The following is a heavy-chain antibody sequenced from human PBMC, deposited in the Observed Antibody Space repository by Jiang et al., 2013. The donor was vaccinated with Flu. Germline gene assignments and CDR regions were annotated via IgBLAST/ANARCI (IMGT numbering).Heavy chain of an antibody. V-gene: IGHV2-5*02. CDR2: IYWDDDE. CDR3: ARMYYFGSGSDYNVWFDP. D-gene: IGHD3-10*01. Sequence: KPTQTLTLTCTFSGFALTTSGVGVGWIRQPPGKALEWLALIYWDDDERYSPSLKTRLTITKDTSKNQVVLTMTNMDPVDTATYFCARMYYFGSGSDYNVWFDPWGQGTLVTVSS. J-gene: IGHJ5*02. CDR1: GFALTTSGVG.